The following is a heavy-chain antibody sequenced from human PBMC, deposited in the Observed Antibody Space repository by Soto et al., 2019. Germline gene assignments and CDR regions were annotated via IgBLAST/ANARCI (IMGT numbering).Heavy chain of an antibody. Sequence: QVQLVQSGAEVKKPGASVKVSCKASGYTFTSYGISWVRQAPGQGLEWMGWISAYNGNTNYAQKLQGRVTMTTDTSTSTAYMELRSLRSDDTAVYYCARDQPFQYYDFWSGYYGIGELFCYWGQGTLVTVSS. CDR3: ARDQPFQYYDFWSGYYGIGELFCY. CDR1: GYTFTSYG. J-gene: IGHJ4*02. CDR2: ISAYNGNT. V-gene: IGHV1-18*01. D-gene: IGHD3-3*01.